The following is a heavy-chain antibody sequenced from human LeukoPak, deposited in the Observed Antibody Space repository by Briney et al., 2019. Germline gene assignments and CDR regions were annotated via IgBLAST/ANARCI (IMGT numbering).Heavy chain of an antibody. V-gene: IGHV4-34*01. CDR2: ISQSGSP. D-gene: IGHD5-24*01. CDR3: ARQEMATTHFDY. Sequence: SETLSLTCAVSGVSFSGYYWSWIRQPPGKGPQWIGEISQSGSPDYNPSLKSRVTISLDTSKNQFSLKLSSVTAADTAVYYCARQEMATTHFDYWGQGTLVTVSS. J-gene: IGHJ4*02. CDR1: GVSFSGYY.